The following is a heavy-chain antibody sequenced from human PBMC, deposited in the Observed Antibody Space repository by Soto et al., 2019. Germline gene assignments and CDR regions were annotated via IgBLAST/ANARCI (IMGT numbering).Heavy chain of an antibody. CDR3: AREVPHVDTAVTDPAFDY. J-gene: IGHJ4*02. D-gene: IGHD5-18*01. CDR2: ISSSSGYI. V-gene: IGHV3-21*01. CDR1: GFTFSSYS. Sequence: GGSLRLSCAASGFTFSSYSMNWVRQAPGKGLEWVSSISSSSGYIYYADSVKGRFTISRDNTKNSLYLQMNSLRAEDTAVYYCAREVPHVDTAVTDPAFDYWGQGTLVTVSS.